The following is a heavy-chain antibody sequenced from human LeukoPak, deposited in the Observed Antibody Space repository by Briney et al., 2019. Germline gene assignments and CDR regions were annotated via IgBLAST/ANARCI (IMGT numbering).Heavy chain of an antibody. CDR1: GFTFSDYY. V-gene: IGHV3-11*01. D-gene: IGHD5-18*01. J-gene: IGHJ4*02. CDR2: ISSSGSTI. CDR3: ASLPRGYSYAYGGPFDY. Sequence: PGGSLRLSCAASGFTFSDYYMSWIRQAPGKGLEWVSYISSSGSTIYYADSVKGRFTISRDNAKNSLYLQMNSLRAEDTAVYYCASLPRGYSYAYGGPFDYWGQGTLVTVSS.